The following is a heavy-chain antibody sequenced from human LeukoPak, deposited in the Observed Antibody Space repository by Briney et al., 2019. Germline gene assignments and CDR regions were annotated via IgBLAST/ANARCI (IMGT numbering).Heavy chain of an antibody. J-gene: IGHJ4*02. D-gene: IGHD3-22*01. Sequence: SQTLSLTCTVSGGSISSGDYYWTWIRQPPGKGLECIGYIYHSGSTNYNPSLKSRVTISVDMSKNRFSLKVHSVTAADTAVYFCARAAPRSYYYDSGPHYFDYWGQGTLVTVSS. CDR1: GGSISSGDYY. V-gene: IGHV4-61*03. CDR3: ARAAPRSYYYDSGPHYFDY. CDR2: IYHSGST.